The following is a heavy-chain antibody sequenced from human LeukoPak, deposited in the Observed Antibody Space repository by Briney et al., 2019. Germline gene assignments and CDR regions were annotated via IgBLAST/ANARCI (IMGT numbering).Heavy chain of an antibody. J-gene: IGHJ4*02. D-gene: IGHD3-16*01. CDR2: IQSDENNK. Sequence: GGSLRLSCAASGFTFNNYGMHWVRQAPGKGLEWVSFIQSDENNKYYADSVKGRFTISRDNSKNTLFLQMNSLRPEDTAFYYCAKDIAWFIPMSEGFDSWGQGTLVTVSS. CDR3: AKDIAWFIPMSEGFDS. V-gene: IGHV3-30*02. CDR1: GFTFNNYG.